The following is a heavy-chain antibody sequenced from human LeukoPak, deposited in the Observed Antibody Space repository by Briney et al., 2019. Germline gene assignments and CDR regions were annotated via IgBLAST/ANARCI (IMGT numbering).Heavy chain of an antibody. CDR3: ARNPPERPIDY. D-gene: IGHD1-1*01. CDR1: GFTFSSYS. CDR2: IGPGYDT. V-gene: IGHV3-23*01. J-gene: IGHJ4*02. Sequence: GGSLRLSCAASGFTFSSYSMNWVRQAPRKGLEWVSVIGPGYDTHYADSVKGRFSISRDNSKSTLYLQMNSLRAEDTALYYCARNPPERPIDYWGQGTLVTVSS.